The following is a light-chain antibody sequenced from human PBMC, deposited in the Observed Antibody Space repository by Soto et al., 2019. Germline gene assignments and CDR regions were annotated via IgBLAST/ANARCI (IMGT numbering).Light chain of an antibody. CDR3: QQYGSSHT. V-gene: IGKV3-20*01. CDR2: GAS. J-gene: IGKJ5*01. Sequence: EFVLTRSPATVSVSPVESATLCCRASQSVGSNLAWYKQKPGQAPSLLIFGASTRATGIPDRFSGSGAGAYFNLTISRLETADFGVYYCQQYGSSHTFGQGTRLEIK. CDR1: QSVGSN.